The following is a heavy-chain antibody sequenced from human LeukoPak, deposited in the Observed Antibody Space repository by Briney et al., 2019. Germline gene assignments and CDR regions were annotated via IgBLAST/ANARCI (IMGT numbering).Heavy chain of an antibody. Sequence: PSETLSLTCTVSGGSISSYYWSWIRQPPGKGLEWIGYIYYSGSTNYNPSLKSRVTISVDTSKNQFSLKLSSVTAADTAVYYCARGRHNYDFWSGYYPYFDYWGQGTLVSVSP. CDR2: IYYSGST. D-gene: IGHD3-3*01. CDR1: GGSISSYY. CDR3: ARGRHNYDFWSGYYPYFDY. J-gene: IGHJ4*02. V-gene: IGHV4-59*01.